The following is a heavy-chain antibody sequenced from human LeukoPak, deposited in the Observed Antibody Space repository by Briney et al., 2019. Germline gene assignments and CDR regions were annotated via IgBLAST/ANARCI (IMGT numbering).Heavy chain of an antibody. D-gene: IGHD3-22*01. Sequence: GGSLRLSCAASGFTFTTYAISWVRQAAGKGLEWVALVSGSGGSTYYADSVKGRFTVSRDNSKNTLYLQMNSLRAEDTAVYYCAPCHYDSSDYRRFGYFDYWGQGTLVTVSS. CDR1: GFTFTTYA. CDR3: APCHYDSSDYRRFGYFDY. CDR2: VSGSGGST. V-gene: IGHV3-23*01. J-gene: IGHJ4*02.